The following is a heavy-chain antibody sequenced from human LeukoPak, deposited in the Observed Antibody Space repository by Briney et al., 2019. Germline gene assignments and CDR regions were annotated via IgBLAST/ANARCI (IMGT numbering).Heavy chain of an antibody. CDR2: IYYSGST. Sequence: SETLSLTCTVSGGSISSYYWSWIRQPPGKGLEWIGYIYYSGSTNYNPSLKSRVTISVDTSKNQFSLKLSSVTPADTAVYYCARDAGSSGWFGWFDPWGQGTLVTVSS. J-gene: IGHJ5*02. CDR3: ARDAGSSGWFGWFDP. CDR1: GGSISSYY. D-gene: IGHD6-19*01. V-gene: IGHV4-59*01.